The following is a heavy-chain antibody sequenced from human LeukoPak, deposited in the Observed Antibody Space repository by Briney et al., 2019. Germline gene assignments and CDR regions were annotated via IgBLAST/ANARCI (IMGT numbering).Heavy chain of an antibody. Sequence: GGSLRLSCAASGFRFSDYYMGWVRQAPGKGLDWVSYISGTSNILYYGNSVKGRFTISRDNAKNSLYLQMNSLRAEDTAVYYCARDSYSSGWYSDWGQGTLVTVSS. CDR2: ISGTSNIL. CDR1: GFRFSDYY. CDR3: ARDSYSSGWYSD. J-gene: IGHJ4*02. V-gene: IGHV3-11*04. D-gene: IGHD6-19*01.